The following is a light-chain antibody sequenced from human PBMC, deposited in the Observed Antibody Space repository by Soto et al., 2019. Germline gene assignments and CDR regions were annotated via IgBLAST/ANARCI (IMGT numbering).Light chain of an antibody. Sequence: QSALTQPASVSGSPGQSITISCTGTSSDVGGYNYVSWYQQHPGKAPKLMIYDVSNRPSGVSNRFSGSKSGNTASLTISGLQAEDVADYYCSSYTSSSTSGVFGGWTKLTVL. CDR1: SSDVGGYNY. CDR3: SSYTSSSTSGV. V-gene: IGLV2-14*01. CDR2: DVS. J-gene: IGLJ2*01.